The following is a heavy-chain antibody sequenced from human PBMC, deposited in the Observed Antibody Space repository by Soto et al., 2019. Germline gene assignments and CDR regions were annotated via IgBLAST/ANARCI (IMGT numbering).Heavy chain of an antibody. J-gene: IGHJ4*02. D-gene: IGHD3-10*01. CDR2: ITDTGGDA. CDR3: ARGSTDSYPGSRIFDF. CDR1: GLTFGSRA. V-gene: IGHV3-23*01. Sequence: VGSLRLSCVASGLTFGSRAMSWVRQAPGEGLQWVSTITDTGGDAKYADSVRGRFVISRDNSKKTLYLQMTSLTAEDSAMYYCARGSTDSYPGSRIFDFWGRGTLVTVSS.